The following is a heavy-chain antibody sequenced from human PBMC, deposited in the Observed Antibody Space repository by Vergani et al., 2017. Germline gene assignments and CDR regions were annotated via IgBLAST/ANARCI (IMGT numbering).Heavy chain of an antibody. CDR1: GYTFTSYY. Sequence: QVQLVQSGAEVKKPGASVKVSCKASGYTFTSYYMHWVRQAPGQGLEWMGIINPSGGSTSYAPKFQSRVTMTRDTSTSTVYMELSSLRSEDTAVYYCAIRKVVRGAMASEDYWGEGTLVTVSS. CDR2: INPSGGST. CDR3: AIRKVVRGAMASEDY. V-gene: IGHV1-46*03. J-gene: IGHJ4*02. D-gene: IGHD3-10*01.